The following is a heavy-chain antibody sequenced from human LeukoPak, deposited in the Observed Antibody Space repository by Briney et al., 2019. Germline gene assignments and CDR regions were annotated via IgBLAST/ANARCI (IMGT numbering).Heavy chain of an antibody. CDR3: ARAGGTRGIEGIPLRGDAFDI. CDR1: RYTFTGYY. J-gene: IGHJ3*02. V-gene: IGHV1-2*02. CDR2: INPNSGVT. D-gene: IGHD1-26*01. Sequence: GASVKVSCKASRYTFTGYYMHWVRQAPGQGLEWMGWINPNSGVTDYAQNFQGRVTMTRDTSISTAYVELSRLRSDDTAVYYCARAGGTRGIEGIPLRGDAFDIWGQGTMVTVS.